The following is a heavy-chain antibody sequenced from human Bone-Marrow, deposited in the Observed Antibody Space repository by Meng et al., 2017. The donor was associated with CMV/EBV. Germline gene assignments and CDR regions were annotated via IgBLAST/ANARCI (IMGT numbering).Heavy chain of an antibody. CDR1: GLTFSSYA. D-gene: IGHD3-22*01. V-gene: IGHV3-23*01. CDR3: AKVWDSSGYLLYGEVGYGMDV. CDR2: ISGSGGST. Sequence: GESLKISCAASGLTFSSYAMSWVRQAPGKGLEWVSAISGSGGSTYYADSVKGRFTISRDNSKNTLYLQMNSLRAEDTAVYYCAKVWDSSGYLLYGEVGYGMDVWGQGTTVTFSS. J-gene: IGHJ6*02.